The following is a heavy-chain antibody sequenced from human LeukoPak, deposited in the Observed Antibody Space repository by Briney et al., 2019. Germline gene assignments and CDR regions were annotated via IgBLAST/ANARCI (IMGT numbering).Heavy chain of an antibody. CDR2: IKQDGSEK. CDR3: ARGLDSSGYKYYFDY. V-gene: IGHV3-7*01. D-gene: IGHD3-22*01. J-gene: IGHJ4*02. Sequence: PGGSLRLSCAVSGFTFSSYAMSWVRQAPGKGLEWVANIKQDGSEKYYVDSVKGRFTISRDNAKNSLYLQMNSLRAEDTAVYYCARGLDSSGYKYYFDYWGQGTLVTVSS. CDR1: GFTFSSYA.